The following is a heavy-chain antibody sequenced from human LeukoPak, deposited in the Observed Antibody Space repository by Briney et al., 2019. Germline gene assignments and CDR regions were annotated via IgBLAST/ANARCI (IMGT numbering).Heavy chain of an antibody. CDR3: ARDKWELLGGDY. D-gene: IGHD1-26*01. Sequence: ASVKLSCKASGYTFTSYGISWVRQAPGQGLEWMGWISAYNGNTNYAQKLQGRVTMTTDTSTGTAFMELRSLRSDDTAVYYCARDKWELLGGDYWGQGTLVTVSS. V-gene: IGHV1-18*01. CDR1: GYTFTSYG. J-gene: IGHJ4*02. CDR2: ISAYNGNT.